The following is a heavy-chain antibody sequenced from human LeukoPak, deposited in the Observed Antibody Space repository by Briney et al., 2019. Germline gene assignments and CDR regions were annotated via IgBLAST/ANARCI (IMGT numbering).Heavy chain of an antibody. CDR3: ARAGGSSTWYVWYFQH. J-gene: IGHJ1*01. Sequence: GGSLRLSCAASGFTFSSYAMHWVCQAPGKGLEWVAVISYDGSNKYYADSVKGRFTISRDNSKNTLDLQMNSLRAEDTAVYYCARAGGSSTWYVWYFQHWGQGTLVTVSS. V-gene: IGHV3-30-3*01. D-gene: IGHD6-13*01. CDR1: GFTFSSYA. CDR2: ISYDGSNK.